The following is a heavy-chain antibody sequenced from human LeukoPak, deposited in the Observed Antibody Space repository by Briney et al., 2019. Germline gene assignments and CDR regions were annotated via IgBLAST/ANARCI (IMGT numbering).Heavy chain of an antibody. CDR2: INPKSGAA. Sequence: ASVKVSCKASGYTFIDYYVQWLRQSPGQGPEWMGWINPKSGAAMYAQNFQGRVTMTKDTSISTAYMELRSLKSDDTAVYHCARDFGDYHDSSGYSGLDYWGQGSLVTVSS. CDR1: GYTFIDYY. D-gene: IGHD3-22*01. CDR3: ARDFGDYHDSSGYSGLDY. J-gene: IGHJ4*02. V-gene: IGHV1-2*02.